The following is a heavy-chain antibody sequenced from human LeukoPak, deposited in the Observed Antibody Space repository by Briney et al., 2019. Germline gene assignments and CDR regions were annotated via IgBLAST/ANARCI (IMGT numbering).Heavy chain of an antibody. V-gene: IGHV4-31*03. CDR2: IYYSGST. D-gene: IGHD6-19*01. CDR3: ARDAGYSSGWYVDY. J-gene: IGHJ4*02. Sequence: SETLSLTCTVSGGSISSGGYYLSWIRQHPGKGLEWIGYIYYSGSTYYNPSLKSRVTISVDTSKNQFSLKLSSVTAADTAVYYCARDAGYSSGWYVDYWGQGTLVTVSS. CDR1: GGSISSGGYY.